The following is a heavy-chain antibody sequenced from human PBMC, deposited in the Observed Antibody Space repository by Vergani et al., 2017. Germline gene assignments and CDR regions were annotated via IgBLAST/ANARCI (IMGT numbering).Heavy chain of an antibody. Sequence: QVQLQESGPGLVKPSETLSLTCTVSGGSISSYYWSWIRQPPGKGLEWIGYIYYSGSTNYNPSLKNLVTISVDTSKNQFSLKLSSVTAADTAVYYCARGVGGPEYFDYWGQGTLVTVSS. CDR3: ARGVGGPEYFDY. CDR1: GGSISSYY. V-gene: IGHV4-59*01. D-gene: IGHD1-14*01. J-gene: IGHJ4*02. CDR2: IYYSGST.